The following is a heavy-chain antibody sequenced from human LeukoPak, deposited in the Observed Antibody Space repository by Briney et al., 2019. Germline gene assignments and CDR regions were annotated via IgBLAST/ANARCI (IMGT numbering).Heavy chain of an antibody. D-gene: IGHD5-12*01. Sequence: ASVKVSCKASGYTFTSYGISWVRQAPGQGLEWMGIINPSGGSTSYAQKFQGRVTMTRDTSTSTVYMELSSLRSEDTAVYYCASQGYSGYDCAYWGQGTLVTVSS. CDR1: GYTFTSYG. CDR2: INPSGGST. J-gene: IGHJ4*02. V-gene: IGHV1-46*01. CDR3: ASQGYSGYDCAY.